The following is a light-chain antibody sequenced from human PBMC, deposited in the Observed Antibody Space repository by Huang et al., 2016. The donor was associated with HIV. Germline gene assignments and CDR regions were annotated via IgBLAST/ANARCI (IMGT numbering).Light chain of an antibody. CDR3: QQYNNWPPLLT. J-gene: IGKJ4*01. V-gene: IGKV3-15*01. CDR2: GAS. CDR1: HGINNN. Sequence: EIVLTQSPATLSLSPGERAALSCRATHGINNNLAWYQQKPGQSPRLLIYGASTRATGIPARFRGSGSGTEFTLTISSLQSEDFAVYYCQQYNNWPPLLTFGGGTKVEIK.